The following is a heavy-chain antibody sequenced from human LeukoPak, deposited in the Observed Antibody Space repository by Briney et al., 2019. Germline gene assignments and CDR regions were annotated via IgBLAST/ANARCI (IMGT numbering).Heavy chain of an antibody. Sequence: ASVKVSCKASGYTFTGYYMHWVRQAPGQGLEWMGWINPNSGGPNYAQKFQGRVTMTRDTSISTAYMELSRLRSDDTAVCYCARSIAAAGHFDYWGQGTLVTVSS. CDR3: ARSIAAAGHFDY. J-gene: IGHJ4*02. CDR1: GYTFTGYY. V-gene: IGHV1-2*02. D-gene: IGHD6-13*01. CDR2: INPNSGGP.